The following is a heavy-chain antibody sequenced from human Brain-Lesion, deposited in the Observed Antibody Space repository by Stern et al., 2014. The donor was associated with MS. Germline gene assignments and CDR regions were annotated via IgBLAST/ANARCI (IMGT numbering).Heavy chain of an antibody. CDR1: GFTFSNYW. D-gene: IGHD3-10*01. CDR2: VNNDGRRT. J-gene: IGHJ5*01. CDR3: ARGERWFDS. V-gene: IGHV3-74*02. Sequence: VQLVESGGGLVQPGGSLRLSCAASGFTFSNYWMPWVRQAPGKGLVRVSRVNNDGRRTSYADSVKGRFTMSRDNAKNTLYLQMNSLRVEDTAIYYCARGERWFDSWGQGTLVTVSS.